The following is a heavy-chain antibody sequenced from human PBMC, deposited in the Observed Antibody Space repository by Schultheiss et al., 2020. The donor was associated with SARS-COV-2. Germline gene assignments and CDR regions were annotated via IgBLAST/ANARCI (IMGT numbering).Heavy chain of an antibody. V-gene: IGHV1-8*03. CDR3: ARVVSRDGYNWKRGTNWFDP. Sequence: GGSLRLSCKASGYTFTSYDINWVRQATGQGLEWMGWMNPNSGNTGYAQKFQGRVTITRNTSISTAYMELSSLRSEDTAVYYCARVVSRDGYNWKRGTNWFDPWGQGTLVTVSS. J-gene: IGHJ5*02. CDR2: MNPNSGNT. D-gene: IGHD5-24*01. CDR1: GYTFTSYD.